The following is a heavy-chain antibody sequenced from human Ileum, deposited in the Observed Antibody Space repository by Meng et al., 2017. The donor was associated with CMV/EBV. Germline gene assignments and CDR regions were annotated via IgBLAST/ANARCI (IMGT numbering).Heavy chain of an antibody. Sequence: QLHLQESGPGLVKPSELLSVTCAVSGGPISTYYWTLVWQPAGKGLEWIGRINAGGSTNDNPSLKSRATMSVDTSKNQFSLKVTSVTAADTAVYYCAREENTVNQFEYWGQGTLVTVSS. CDR3: AREENTVNQFEY. D-gene: IGHD4-17*01. CDR2: INAGGST. J-gene: IGHJ4*02. CDR1: GGPISTYY. V-gene: IGHV4-4*07.